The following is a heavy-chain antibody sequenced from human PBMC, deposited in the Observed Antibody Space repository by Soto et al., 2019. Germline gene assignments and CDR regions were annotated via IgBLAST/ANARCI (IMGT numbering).Heavy chain of an antibody. D-gene: IGHD7-27*01. V-gene: IGHV4-30-4*01. Sequence: QVQLQESGPGLVKPSQTLSLSCIVSGVSISNVNDCWSWIRQRPDKGLELIGHIYSGGSIYNNPSLTSRVIISVDTSKNQFSLQLSSVSAADTAVYYCARGPSGDKVDYWGQGTLVTVSS. CDR1: GVSISNVNDC. CDR3: ARGPSGDKVDY. J-gene: IGHJ4*02. CDR2: IYSGGSI.